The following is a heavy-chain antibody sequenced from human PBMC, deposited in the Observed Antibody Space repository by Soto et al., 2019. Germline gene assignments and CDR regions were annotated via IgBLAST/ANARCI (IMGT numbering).Heavy chain of an antibody. V-gene: IGHV4-59*08. J-gene: IGHJ4*02. D-gene: IGHD6-13*01. CDR2: IYYSGST. CDR3: ARHGHIAAAGAFDY. CDR1: GSSISSYY. Sequence: PSETLSVTWTVSGSSISSYYWSWIRQPPGKGLEWIGYIYYSGSTNYNPSLKSRVTISVDTSKNQFSLKLSSVTAADTAVYYCARHGHIAAAGAFDYWGQGTLVTVSS.